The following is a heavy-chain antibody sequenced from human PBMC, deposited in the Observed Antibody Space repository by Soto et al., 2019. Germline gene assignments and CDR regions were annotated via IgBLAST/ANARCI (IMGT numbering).Heavy chain of an antibody. CDR2: ISYDGSNK. CDR1: GFTFSSYG. V-gene: IGHV3-30*18. J-gene: IGHJ4*02. CDR3: AKDDVDTATGHFDY. D-gene: IGHD5-18*01. Sequence: GGSLRLSCAASGFTFSSYGMHWVRQAPGKGLEWVAVISYDGSNKYYADSVKGRFTISRDNSKNTLYLQMNSLRAEDTAVYYCAKDDVDTATGHFDYWGQGTLVTVSS.